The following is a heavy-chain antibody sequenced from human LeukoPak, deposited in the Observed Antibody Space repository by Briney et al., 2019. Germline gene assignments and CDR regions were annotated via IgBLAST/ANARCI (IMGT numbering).Heavy chain of an antibody. V-gene: IGHV4-30-4*08. Sequence: SETLSLTCTVSGGSISSGDYYWSWIRQPPGKGLEWIGYIYYSGSTYYNPSLKSRVTISVDTSKNQFSLKLSSVTAADTAVYYCARAQVANSYSSGWSPDYWGQGTLVTVSS. CDR2: IYYSGST. J-gene: IGHJ4*02. D-gene: IGHD6-19*01. CDR1: GGSISSGDYY. CDR3: ARAQVANSYSSGWSPDY.